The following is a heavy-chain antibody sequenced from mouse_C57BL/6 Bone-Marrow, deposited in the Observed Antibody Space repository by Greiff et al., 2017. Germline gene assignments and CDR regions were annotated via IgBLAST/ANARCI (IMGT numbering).Heavy chain of an antibody. V-gene: IGHV1-81*01. D-gene: IGHD1-2*01. J-gene: IGHJ1*03. CDR2: IYPRSGNT. CDR3: AKEVHYYGPSYWYFDV. Sequence: VQLQQSGAELARPGASVKLSCKASGYTFTSYGISWVKQRTGQGLEWIGEIYPRSGNTYYNEKFKGKATLTADKSSSTAYMELRSLTSEDSAVYVCAKEVHYYGPSYWYFDVWGTGTTVTVSS. CDR1: GYTFTSYG.